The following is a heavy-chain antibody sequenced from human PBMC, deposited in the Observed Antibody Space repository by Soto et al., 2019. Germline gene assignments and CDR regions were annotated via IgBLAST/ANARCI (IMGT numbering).Heavy chain of an antibody. V-gene: IGHV4-4*07. D-gene: IGHD6-13*01. J-gene: IGHJ6*02. CDR2: IYSSGST. CDR1: GGSISSYY. CDR3: ARAAAAGTVYYYYGMDV. Sequence: SETLSLSCTVSGGSISSYYWSWIRQPAGKGLGWIGRIYSSGSTNSNPSLKSRVTMSVDTSKNQFSLKLSSVTAADTAVYYCARAAAAGTVYYYYGMDVWGQGTTVTVSS.